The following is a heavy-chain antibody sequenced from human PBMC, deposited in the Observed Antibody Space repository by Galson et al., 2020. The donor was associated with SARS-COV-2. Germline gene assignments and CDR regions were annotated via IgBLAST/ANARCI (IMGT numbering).Heavy chain of an antibody. V-gene: IGHV3-30*04. J-gene: IGHJ4*02. CDR2: ISYDGTNK. Sequence: GESLKISCAASGFTFNSYAMDWVRQAPGKGLEWVALISYDGTNKYYADSVKGRFTISRDNSKNTLYLQMSSLRAEDTAVYYCAKTNSGSYYEPFDYWGQGTLVTVSS. CDR3: AKTNSGSYYEPFDY. D-gene: IGHD1-26*01. CDR1: GFTFNSYA.